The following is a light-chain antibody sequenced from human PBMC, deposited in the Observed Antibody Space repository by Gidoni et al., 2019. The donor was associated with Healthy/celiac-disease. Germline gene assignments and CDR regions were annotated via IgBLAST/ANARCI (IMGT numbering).Light chain of an antibody. V-gene: IGKV1-39*01. Sequence: DFPITQSPSSLSASVGDRVTITCRASQSISSYLNWYQQKPGKAPKLLIYAASSMQSGVPSRFSGSGSGTDFTLTISSLQPEDFATYYCQQSYSTPEAFGHGTKVDIK. CDR3: QQSYSTPEA. J-gene: IGKJ3*01. CDR1: QSISSY. CDR2: AAS.